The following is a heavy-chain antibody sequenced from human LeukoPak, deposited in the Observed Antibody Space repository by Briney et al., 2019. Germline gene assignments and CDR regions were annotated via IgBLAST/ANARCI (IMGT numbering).Heavy chain of an antibody. J-gene: IGHJ5*02. CDR2: IYYSGST. Sequence: SETLSLTCTVSGGSMSSYYWSWIRQPPGKGLEWIGYIYYSGSTNYIPSLKSRVTISVDTSKNQFSLKLSSFTAADTAVYYCARGELFGDWFDPWGQGTLVTVSS. V-gene: IGHV4-59*01. CDR1: GGSMSSYY. CDR3: ARGELFGDWFDP. D-gene: IGHD1-26*01.